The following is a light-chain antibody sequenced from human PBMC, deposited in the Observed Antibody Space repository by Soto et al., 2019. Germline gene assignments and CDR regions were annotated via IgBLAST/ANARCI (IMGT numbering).Light chain of an antibody. Sequence: QAVVTQPPSASGTPGQRVTISCSGSRSNIGSSNVYWYQQLPGTAPKLLIYKNNQRPSGVPDRFSGSKSGTSASLAISGRRSEDEADYYCAAWDVSLSGAVFGGGTQLTVL. CDR2: KNN. CDR1: RSNIGSSN. CDR3: AAWDVSLSGAV. V-gene: IGLV1-47*01. J-gene: IGLJ7*01.